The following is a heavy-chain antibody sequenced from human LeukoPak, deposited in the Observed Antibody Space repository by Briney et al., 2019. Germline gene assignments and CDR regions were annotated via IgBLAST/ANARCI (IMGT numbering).Heavy chain of an antibody. D-gene: IGHD3-3*02. CDR1: GFTFSKLW. J-gene: IGHJ4*02. Sequence: GESLRLSCAASGFTFSKLWVTWVRQAPEKGLGWVGHIRSKIDGGTADYAAPVKGRFTISRDDSKDTVYLQMNSLKSEDTGVYYCIGAYLGYWGRGTLVTVSS. CDR3: IGAYLGY. V-gene: IGHV3-15*01. CDR2: IRSKIDGGTA.